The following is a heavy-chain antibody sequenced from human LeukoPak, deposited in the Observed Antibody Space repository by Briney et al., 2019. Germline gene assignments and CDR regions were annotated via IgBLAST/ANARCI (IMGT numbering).Heavy chain of an antibody. D-gene: IGHD5-24*01. CDR3: ARDYYLDGYPYFEY. CDR2: IYTSGSN. V-gene: IGHV4-4*07. J-gene: IGHJ4*02. CDR1: GGSISSYY. Sequence: SETLSLTCTVSGGSISSYYWSWIRQPAGKGLEWIGRIYTSGSNNYNPSLKSRVTISVDTSKNQFSLKLSSVTAADAAVYYCARDYYLDGYPYFEYWGQGTLVTVSA.